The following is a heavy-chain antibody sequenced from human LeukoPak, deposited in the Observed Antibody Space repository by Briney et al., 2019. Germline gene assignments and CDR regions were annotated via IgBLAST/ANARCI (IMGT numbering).Heavy chain of an antibody. CDR3: ARTLGYSGYEPLDY. J-gene: IGHJ4*02. V-gene: IGHV1-18*01. D-gene: IGHD5-12*01. CDR1: GYTFTCYG. Sequence: ASVKVSCKASGYTFTCYGISWVRQAPGQGLEWMGWISAYNGNTNYAQKLQGRVTMTTDTSTSTAYMELRSLRSDDTAVYYCARTLGYSGYEPLDYWGQGTLVTVSS. CDR2: ISAYNGNT.